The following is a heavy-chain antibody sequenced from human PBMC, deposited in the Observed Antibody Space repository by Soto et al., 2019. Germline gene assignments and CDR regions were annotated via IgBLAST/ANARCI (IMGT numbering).Heavy chain of an antibody. V-gene: IGHV4-31*03. CDR1: GGAISLGGYF. CDR2: IYHTGST. D-gene: IGHD6-13*01. J-gene: IGHJ4*02. Sequence: SETLSLTCTVSGGAISLGGYFLRWIRQHPGKGLEWIAYIYHTGSTNYNPSIKSRVTISVDTSKNQFSLRLTSVTAADTAVYYCARRRISAARSSWGQGILITVSS. CDR3: ARRRISAARSS.